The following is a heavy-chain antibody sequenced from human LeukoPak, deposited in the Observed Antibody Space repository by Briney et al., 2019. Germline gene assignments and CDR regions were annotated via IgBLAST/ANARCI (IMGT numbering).Heavy chain of an antibody. V-gene: IGHV4-59*08. CDR3: ARLKVRGVILN. CDR2: IYYSGST. D-gene: IGHD3-10*01. J-gene: IGHJ4*02. CDR1: GGSFSGYY. Sequence: SETLSLTCAVYGGSFSGYYWSWIRQPPGKGLEWIGYIYYSGSTNYNPSLKSRVTISVDTSKNQFSLKLSSVTAADTAVYYCARLKVRGVILNWGQGTLVTVSS.